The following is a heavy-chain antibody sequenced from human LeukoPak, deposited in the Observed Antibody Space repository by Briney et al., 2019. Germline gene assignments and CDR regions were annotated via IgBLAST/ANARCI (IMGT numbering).Heavy chain of an antibody. CDR3: ARERGLTYDYCDY. V-gene: IGHV3-23*01. Sequence: GGSLRLSCAASGFTFNNHAMIWVRQAPGKGLEWVSAISGSAGTTYYADSVKGRFTISRVNSKNTLYLQMNSLRAEDTAVYYCARERGLTYDYCDYWGHGTLVTVSS. J-gene: IGHJ4*01. D-gene: IGHD2-2*01. CDR2: ISGSAGTT. CDR1: GFTFNNHA.